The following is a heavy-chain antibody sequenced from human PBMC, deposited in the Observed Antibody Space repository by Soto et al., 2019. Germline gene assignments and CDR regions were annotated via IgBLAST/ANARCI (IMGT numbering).Heavy chain of an antibody. V-gene: IGHV3-23*01. CDR2: FSGSGATT. D-gene: IGHD6-19*01. CDR3: AKGLAAMAVAGTGPFDF. J-gene: IGHJ4*02. CDR1: GFNFRSYA. Sequence: EVQLLESGGNLVQPGGSLRLSCAASGFNFRSYAMSWVLQAPGKGLEWLSAFSGSGATTYFADSVKGRFNSSRDNSKNTLYLQMTDLRAEDTGVYFCAKGLAAMAVAGTGPFDFWGQGNLVTVSS.